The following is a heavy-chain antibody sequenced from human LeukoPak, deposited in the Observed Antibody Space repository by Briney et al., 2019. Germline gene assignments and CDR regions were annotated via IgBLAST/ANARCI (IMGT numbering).Heavy chain of an antibody. Sequence: SETLSFTCAVYGGSFSGYYWSWIRQPPGKGLEWIGEINHSGSTNYNPSLKSRVTISVDTSKNHFSLELSSVTAADTAVYYCVRHAATRHNYGMDVWGRGTTVTVSS. CDR2: INHSGST. CDR1: GGSFSGYY. J-gene: IGHJ6*02. V-gene: IGHV4-34*01. D-gene: IGHD2-15*01. CDR3: VRHAATRHNYGMDV.